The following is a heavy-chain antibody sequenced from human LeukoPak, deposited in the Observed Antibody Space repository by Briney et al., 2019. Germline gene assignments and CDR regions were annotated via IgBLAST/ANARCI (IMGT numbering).Heavy chain of an antibody. D-gene: IGHD1-14*01. J-gene: IGHJ4*02. CDR3: ARSNQADDY. V-gene: IGHV3-74*01. CDR1: GFTFSSYW. CDR2: INPGGSSI. Sequence: GVSLRLSCAASGFTFSSYWMHWVRQVPGKGLVWVARINPGGSSITYADSVKGRFTISRDNAKNTLYLQMDSLRAEDTGVYYCARSNQADDYWGQGTLVTVSS.